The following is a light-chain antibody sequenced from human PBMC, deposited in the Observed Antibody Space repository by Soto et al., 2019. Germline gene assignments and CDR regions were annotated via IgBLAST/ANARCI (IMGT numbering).Light chain of an antibody. CDR2: GAS. Sequence: EIVMRQSPATVSVSPGERATLSCRASQSVSSNLAWYQQKPGQAPRLLIYGASTRATGIPARFSGSGSGTEFTLTISSLQSEDFAVYYCQQYNNWPPLTFGGGTKVDIK. J-gene: IGKJ4*01. V-gene: IGKV3-15*01. CDR1: QSVSSN. CDR3: QQYNNWPPLT.